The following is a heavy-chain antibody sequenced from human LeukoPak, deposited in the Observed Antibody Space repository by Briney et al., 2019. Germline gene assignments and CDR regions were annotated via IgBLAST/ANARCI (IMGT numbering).Heavy chain of an antibody. CDR3: ARRTPGSYFDY. Sequence: PSQTLSLTCTVSGGSISSGDYYWSWIRQPPGKGLEWIGYIYYSGSTYYNPSLKSRVTISVDTSKHQFSLKLSSVTAADTAVYYCARRTPGSYFDYWGQGTLVTVSS. CDR2: IYYSGST. CDR1: GGSISSGDYY. D-gene: IGHD1-14*01. V-gene: IGHV4-30-4*08. J-gene: IGHJ4*02.